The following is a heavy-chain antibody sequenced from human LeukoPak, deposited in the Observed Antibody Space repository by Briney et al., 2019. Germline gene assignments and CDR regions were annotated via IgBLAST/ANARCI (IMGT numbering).Heavy chain of an antibody. CDR2: IKSDGST. J-gene: IGHJ1*01. D-gene: IGHD3-22*01. CDR1: GFTFSTYW. Sequence: GGSLRLSCAASGFTFSTYWMHWVRQAPGKGLVWVSRIKSDGSTNYADPVKGRFTISRDNANNTLSLQMNSLRPEDTGVYYCARAPSEIGGYYPEYFRHWGQGTLVTVSS. V-gene: IGHV3-74*01. CDR3: ARAPSEIGGYYPEYFRH.